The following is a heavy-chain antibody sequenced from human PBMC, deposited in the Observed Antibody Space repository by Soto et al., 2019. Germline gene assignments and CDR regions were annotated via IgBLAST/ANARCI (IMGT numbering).Heavy chain of an antibody. CDR3: AHRRSYCSGGSCYSGFDY. CDR2: IYWDDDK. V-gene: IGHV2-5*02. CDR1: GFSLSTSGVG. J-gene: IGHJ4*02. D-gene: IGHD2-15*01. Sequence: QITLKESGPTLVKPTQTLTLTCTFSGFSLSTSGVGVGWIRQPPGKALEWLALIYWDDDKRYSPSLKSRITITKDTSKIQVVLTMTNMDPVDTATYYCAHRRSYCSGGSCYSGFDYWGQGTLVTVSS.